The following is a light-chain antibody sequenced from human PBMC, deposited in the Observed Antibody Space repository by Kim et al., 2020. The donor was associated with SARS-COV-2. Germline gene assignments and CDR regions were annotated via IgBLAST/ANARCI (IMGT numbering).Light chain of an antibody. CDR1: KLGDKN. CDR3: QAWDSSIVV. J-gene: IGLJ2*01. V-gene: IGLV3-1*01. CDR2: QDS. Sequence: ESPGKTASIHCTGDKLGDKNDGWYQKKPGQSPVLVIYQDSKRPSGIPERFSGSNSGNTATLTISGTQAMDEADYYCQAWDSSIVVFGGGTKLNVL.